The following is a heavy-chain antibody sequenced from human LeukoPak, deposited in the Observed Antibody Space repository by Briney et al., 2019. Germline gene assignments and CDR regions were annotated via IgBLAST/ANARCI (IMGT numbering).Heavy chain of an antibody. CDR2: IWYDGSNK. Sequence: GGSLRLSCAASGFTFSSYGMHWVRQAPGKGLEWVAVIWYDGSNKYYADSVKGRFTISRDNSKNTLYLQMNSLRAEDTAVYYCARAWDVDPSADYWGQGTLVAVSS. CDR1: GFTFSSYG. CDR3: ARAWDVDPSADY. V-gene: IGHV3-33*01. J-gene: IGHJ4*02. D-gene: IGHD1-26*01.